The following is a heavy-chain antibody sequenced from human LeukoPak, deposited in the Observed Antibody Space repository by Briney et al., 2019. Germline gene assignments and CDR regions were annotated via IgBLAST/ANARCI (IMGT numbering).Heavy chain of an antibody. Sequence: GGPLRLSCAASGFTFSSYSMNWVRQAPGKGLEWVSYISRSTSTIYYADSVKGRFTISRDNAKNLLYLQMNSLRDEDTAVYYCARSNGNFDYWGQGTLVTVSS. V-gene: IGHV3-48*02. CDR3: ARSNGNFDY. CDR2: ISRSTSTI. D-gene: IGHD4-11*01. CDR1: GFTFSSYS. J-gene: IGHJ4*02.